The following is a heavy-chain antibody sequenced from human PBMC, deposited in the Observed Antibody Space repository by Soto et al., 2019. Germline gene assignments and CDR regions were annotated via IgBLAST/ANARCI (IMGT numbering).Heavy chain of an antibody. CDR2: IWDDGSNK. CDR3: ASEQPLDGSGSPVGTFPW. CDR1: GFTFSSYG. V-gene: IGHV3-33*01. Sequence: QVQLVESGGGVVQPGRSLRLSCAASGFTFSSYGMHWVRQAPGKGLEWVAVIWDDGSNKYYADSVKGRFTISRDNSKNTLYQQMSRLRAEGTDVYLCASEQPLDGSGSPVGTFPWWGHGTMVNVS. D-gene: IGHD3-10*01. J-gene: IGHJ3*01.